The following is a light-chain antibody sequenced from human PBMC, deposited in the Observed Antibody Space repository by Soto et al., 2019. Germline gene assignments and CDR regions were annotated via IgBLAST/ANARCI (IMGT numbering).Light chain of an antibody. CDR3: QAWDGSTGV. J-gene: IGLJ1*01. CDR1: KLGDKF. V-gene: IGLV3-1*01. CDR2: EDT. Sequence: SYELTQPPSVSVSPGQTASITCSGDKLGDKFVCWYQQKPGQSPVLVIYEDTKRPSGIPERISGSNSGNTATLTISGAQAVDEAGYYCQAWDGSTGVFGTGTKLTVL.